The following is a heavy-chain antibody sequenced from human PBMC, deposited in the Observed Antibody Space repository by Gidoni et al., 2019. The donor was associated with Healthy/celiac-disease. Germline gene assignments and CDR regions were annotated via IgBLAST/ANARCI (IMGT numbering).Heavy chain of an antibody. CDR3: AKDQEYYYDTRGAFDI. J-gene: IGHJ3*02. D-gene: IGHD3-22*01. CDR1: GFTFSSYA. CDR2: ISGSGGST. V-gene: IGHV3-23*01. Sequence: EVQLLESGGGLVQPGGSLRLSCAASGFTFSSYAMSWVRQAPGKGLEWVSAISGSGGSTYYADSVKGRFTISRDNSKNTLYLQMNSLRAEDTAVYYCAKDQEYYYDTRGAFDIWGQGTMVTVSS.